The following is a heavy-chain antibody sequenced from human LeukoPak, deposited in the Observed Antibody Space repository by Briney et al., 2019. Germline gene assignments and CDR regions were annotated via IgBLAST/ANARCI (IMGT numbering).Heavy chain of an antibody. V-gene: IGHV3-69-1*01. Sequence: TFSSYAMTIYYADSVKGRFTISRDNAKNSLYLQMNSLRAEDTAVYYCARDHHPFTAWGQGTLVTVSS. CDR2: SSYAMTI. D-gene: IGHD5-18*01. CDR3: ARDHHPFTA. J-gene: IGHJ4*02.